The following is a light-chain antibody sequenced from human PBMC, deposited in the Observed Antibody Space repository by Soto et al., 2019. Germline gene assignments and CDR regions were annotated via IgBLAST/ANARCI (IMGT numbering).Light chain of an antibody. J-gene: IGKJ4*01. CDR1: QSVSSN. Sequence: EIVMTQSPATLSVSPGERATLSCRASQSVSSNLAWYQQKPGQAPRLLIYGASTRATGIPARFSGSGSGTEFTLTISSLQSEHFAVYYCQQYNNWPRALTFGGGTKVEIK. CDR3: QQYNNWPRALT. V-gene: IGKV3-15*01. CDR2: GAS.